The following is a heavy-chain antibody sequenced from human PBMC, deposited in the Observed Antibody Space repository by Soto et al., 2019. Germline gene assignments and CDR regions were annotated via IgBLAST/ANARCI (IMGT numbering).Heavy chain of an antibody. V-gene: IGHV3-48*02. CDR3: ASLLVVPAANWFDP. CDR1: GFTFSSYS. Sequence: GGSLRLSCAASGFTFSSYSMNWVRQAPGKGLEWVSYISSSSSTIYYADSVKGRFTISRDNAKNSLYLQMNSLRDEDTAVYYCASLLVVPAANWFDPWGQGTLVTVSS. J-gene: IGHJ5*02. CDR2: ISSSSSTI. D-gene: IGHD2-2*01.